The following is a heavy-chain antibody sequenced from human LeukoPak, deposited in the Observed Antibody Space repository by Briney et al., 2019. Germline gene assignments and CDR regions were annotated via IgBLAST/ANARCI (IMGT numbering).Heavy chain of an antibody. V-gene: IGHV3-21*01. J-gene: IGHJ3*02. D-gene: IGHD6-6*01. Sequence: GGSLRLSCAASGFTFCSYSMNWVRQAPGKGLEWVSSISSSSSYIYHADSVKGRFTISRVNAKNSLYLQMNSLRAEDKAVYYCARTSIATTVGAFDIWGQGTMVTVSS. CDR3: ARTSIATTVGAFDI. CDR2: ISSSSSYI. CDR1: GFTFCSYS.